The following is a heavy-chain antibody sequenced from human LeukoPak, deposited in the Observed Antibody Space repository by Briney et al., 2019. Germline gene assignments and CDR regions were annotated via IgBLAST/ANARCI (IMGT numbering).Heavy chain of an antibody. Sequence: SETLSLTCTVSGGSISSYYWSWIRQPLGKGLEWIGYIYYSGSTNYNPSLKSRVTISVDTSKNQFSLKLSSVTAADTAVYYCARHGYCSSTSCYMGGENWFDPWGQGTLVTVSS. CDR3: ARHGYCSSTSCYMGGENWFDP. D-gene: IGHD2-2*03. CDR2: IYYSGST. CDR1: GGSISSYY. J-gene: IGHJ5*02. V-gene: IGHV4-59*08.